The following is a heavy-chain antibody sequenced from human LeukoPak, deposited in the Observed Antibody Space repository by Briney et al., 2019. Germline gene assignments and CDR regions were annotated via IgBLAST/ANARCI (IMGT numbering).Heavy chain of an antibody. V-gene: IGHV3-7*01. CDR2: IKQDGSEK. CDR3: ARRRAAIPFDAFDI. Sequence: GGSLRLSCAASGFTFSSYWMSWVRHAPGKGREWVANIKQDGSEKYYVDSVKGRFTISRDNAKNSLYLQMNSLRAEDTAVYYCARRRAAIPFDAFDIWGQGTMVTVSS. J-gene: IGHJ3*02. D-gene: IGHD2-2*02. CDR1: GFTFSSYW.